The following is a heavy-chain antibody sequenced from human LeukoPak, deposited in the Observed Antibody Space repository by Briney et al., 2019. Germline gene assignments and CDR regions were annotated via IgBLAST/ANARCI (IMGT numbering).Heavy chain of an antibody. Sequence: SQTLSLTCAVSGGSISSGGYSWSWIRQPPGKGLEWIGYIYHSGSTYYNPSLKSRVTISVDRSKNQFSLKLSSVTAADTAVYYCARHAVYAGSGWSFDYWGKGTLVTVSS. CDR3: ARHAVYAGSGWSFDY. CDR1: GGSISSGGYS. CDR2: IYHSGST. D-gene: IGHD6-19*01. V-gene: IGHV4-30-2*01. J-gene: IGHJ4*02.